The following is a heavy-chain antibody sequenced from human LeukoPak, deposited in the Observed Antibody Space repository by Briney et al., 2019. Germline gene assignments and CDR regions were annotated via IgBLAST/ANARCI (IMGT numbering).Heavy chain of an antibody. CDR1: GGTFSSYA. J-gene: IGHJ6*03. V-gene: IGHV1-69*05. Sequence: GASVKVSCKASGGTFSSYAISWVRQAPGQGLEWMGRIIPIFGTANYAQKFQGRVTITTHESTSTAYMELSSLRSEDTAVYYCASTYGGGYYYYYMDVWGKGTTVTVSS. CDR2: IIPIFGTA. D-gene: IGHD2/OR15-2a*01. CDR3: ASTYGGGYYYYYMDV.